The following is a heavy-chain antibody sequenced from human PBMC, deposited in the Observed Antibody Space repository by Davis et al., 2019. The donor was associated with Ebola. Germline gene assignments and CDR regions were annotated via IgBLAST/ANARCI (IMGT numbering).Heavy chain of an antibody. J-gene: IGHJ6*03. CDR3: ARGGRALGNSYYYYYMDV. V-gene: IGHV1-69*13. CDR2: IIPIFGTA. Sequence: SVTVSCKASGGTFSSYAISWVRQAPGQGLEWMGGIIPIFGTANYAQKFQGRVTITADESTSTAYMELSSLRSEDTAVYYCARGGRALGNSYYYYYMDVWGKGTTVTVSS. CDR1: GGTFSSYA. D-gene: IGHD3-16*01.